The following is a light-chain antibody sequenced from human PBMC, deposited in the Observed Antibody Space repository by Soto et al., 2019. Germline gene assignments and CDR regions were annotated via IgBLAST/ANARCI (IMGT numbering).Light chain of an antibody. Sequence: EIVLTQSPATLSLSPGERATLSCRASPSVSSSVAWYQQTLGQAPRLLIYDASTRATGIPARFSGSGSGTDFTLTISCLEPDDFAVYYCQQRSNWPVFGPGTKVDMK. CDR1: PSVSSS. CDR2: DAS. CDR3: QQRSNWPV. V-gene: IGKV3-11*01. J-gene: IGKJ3*01.